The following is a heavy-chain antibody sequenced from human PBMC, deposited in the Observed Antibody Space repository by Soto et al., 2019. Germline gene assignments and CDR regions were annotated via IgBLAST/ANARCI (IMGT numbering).Heavy chain of an antibody. J-gene: IGHJ6*02. CDR1: GFTFSKFG. Sequence: QVQLVESGGGVVQPGGSLRLSCEASGFTFSKFGIHWVRQAPGKGLEWVAVVSYDGSFKYLADSVKGRFTISRDNSKDTLYLQMNSLRAEDTALYYCARDSFITRVRGGHFYVYGMDGWGQGTTVIVSS. CDR2: VSYDGSFK. D-gene: IGHD3-10*01. V-gene: IGHV3-30*03. CDR3: ARDSFITRVRGGHFYVYGMDG.